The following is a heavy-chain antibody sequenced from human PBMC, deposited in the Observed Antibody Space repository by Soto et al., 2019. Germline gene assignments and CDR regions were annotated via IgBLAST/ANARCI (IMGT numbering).Heavy chain of an antibody. CDR1: GGSISSGGYS. D-gene: IGHD1-1*01. CDR3: ARVEMATTYYGMDV. J-gene: IGHJ6*02. Sequence: PSETLSLTCAVSGGSISSGGYSWSWIRQPPGKGLEWIGYIYHSGSTNYNPSLKSRVTISVDTSKNQFSLKLSSVTAADTAVYYCARVEMATTYYGMDVWGQGTTVTVSS. V-gene: IGHV4-30-2*01. CDR2: IYHSGST.